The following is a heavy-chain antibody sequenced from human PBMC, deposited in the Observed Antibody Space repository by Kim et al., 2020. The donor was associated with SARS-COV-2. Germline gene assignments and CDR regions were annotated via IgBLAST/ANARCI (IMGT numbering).Heavy chain of an antibody. Sequence: SETLSLTCAVYGGSFSGYYWSWIRQPPGKGLEWIGEINHSGSTNYNPSLKSRVTISVDTSKNQFSLKLSSVTAADTAVYYCARNYLELGLSVGATRTAYNWFDPWGQGTLVTVSS. J-gene: IGHJ5*02. CDR3: ARNYLELGLSVGATRTAYNWFDP. V-gene: IGHV4-34*01. D-gene: IGHD1-26*01. CDR1: GGSFSGYY. CDR2: INHSGST.